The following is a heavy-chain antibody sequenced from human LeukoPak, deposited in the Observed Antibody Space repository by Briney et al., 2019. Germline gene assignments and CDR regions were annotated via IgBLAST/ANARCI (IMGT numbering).Heavy chain of an antibody. Sequence: SETLSLTCTVSGGSISSYYWSWIRQPAGKGLEWIGRIYTSGSTNYNPSLKSRVTMSVDTSKNQFSLKLSSVTAADTAVYYCARDCSSTSCYISNWFDPWGQGTLVTVSS. CDR2: IYTSGST. J-gene: IGHJ5*02. V-gene: IGHV4-4*07. CDR1: GGSISSYY. D-gene: IGHD2-2*02. CDR3: ARDCSSTSCYISNWFDP.